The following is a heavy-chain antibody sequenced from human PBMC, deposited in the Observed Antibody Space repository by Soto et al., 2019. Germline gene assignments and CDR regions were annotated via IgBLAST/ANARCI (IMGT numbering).Heavy chain of an antibody. CDR2: IGGSGRNT. CDR1: GFMFSRSG. Sequence: GGSLRLSCAASGFMFSRSGMTWVRQAPGMRLESVAGIGGSGRNTYYADSVKGRFTISRDNSKNTLFLQMNSLRDEDTAIYYCAKDGLSDSPSAIDYWGQGTRVTVSS. J-gene: IGHJ4*02. V-gene: IGHV3-23*01. D-gene: IGHD6-13*01. CDR3: AKDGLSDSPSAIDY.